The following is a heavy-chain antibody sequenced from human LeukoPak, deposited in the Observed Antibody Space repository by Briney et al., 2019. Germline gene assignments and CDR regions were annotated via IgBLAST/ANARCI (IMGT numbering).Heavy chain of an antibody. CDR3: AKGVYSSSWLFDY. CDR1: GFTFSSYG. Sequence: GGSLRLSCAASGFTFSSYGMSWVRQAPGKGLEWVSVINSSGGSTNYADSVKGRFTISRDNSKNTLYLQMNSLRAEDTAVYYCAKGVYSSSWLFDYWGQGTLVTVSS. J-gene: IGHJ4*02. V-gene: IGHV3-23*01. CDR2: INSSGGST. D-gene: IGHD6-13*01.